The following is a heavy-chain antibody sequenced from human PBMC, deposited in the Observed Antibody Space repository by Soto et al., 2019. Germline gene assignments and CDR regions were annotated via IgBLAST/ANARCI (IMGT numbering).Heavy chain of an antibody. J-gene: IGHJ6*03. CDR2: INIDGAT. V-gene: IGHV3-23*01. Sequence: EEQLIESGGGLVQPGWSLRLSCAASGFPFSSYAMSWVRQAPGTRLEWVSSINIDGATHYIDSVKDRFTISRDNSKNTLYLQMSSLRAEDTAVYYCAKDYDMGVWAKGTTVTFSS. CDR1: GFPFSSYA. CDR3: AKDYDMGV.